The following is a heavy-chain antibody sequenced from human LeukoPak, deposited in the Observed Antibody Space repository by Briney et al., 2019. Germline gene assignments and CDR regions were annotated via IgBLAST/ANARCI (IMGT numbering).Heavy chain of an antibody. V-gene: IGHV3-72*01. CDR1: GFTFSDHY. CDR2: TRNKANSYTT. J-gene: IGHJ6*02. CDR3: ARVRSVTTSGKISGRRYYYYGMDV. D-gene: IGHD4-17*01. Sequence: GGSLRLSCAASGFTFSDHYMDWVRQAPGKGLEWVGRTRNKANSYTTEYAASVKGRFTISRDDSKNSLYLQMNSLKTEDTAVYYCARVRSVTTSGKISGRRYYYYGMDVWGQGTTVTVSS.